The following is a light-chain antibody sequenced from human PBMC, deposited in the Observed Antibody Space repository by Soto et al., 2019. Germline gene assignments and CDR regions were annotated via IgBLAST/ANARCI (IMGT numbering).Light chain of an antibody. J-gene: IGLJ1*01. CDR3: SSYTSSSTLI. V-gene: IGLV2-14*01. CDR1: SSAVCCYNY. Sequence: QSALAQPASVSGSPGQSITISCTGTSSAVCCYNYVSWYQQHPGKAPKLMIYDVSNRPSGVSNRFSGSKSGNTASLTISGLQAEDEADYYCSSYTSSSTLIFGTGTKVTVL. CDR2: DVS.